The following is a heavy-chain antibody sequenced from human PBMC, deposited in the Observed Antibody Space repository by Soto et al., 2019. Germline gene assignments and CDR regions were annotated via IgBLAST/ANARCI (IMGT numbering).Heavy chain of an antibody. Sequence: GGSLRLSCAASGFTFSSYWIHWVRQAPGKGLVWVSRIKSDGSRTSYADSVKGRFTISRDNAKNTLYLQMNSLRAEDTALYYCARESHSSVWYDAFDFWGQGTMVTVSS. V-gene: IGHV3-74*01. CDR1: GFTFSSYW. CDR3: ARESHSSVWYDAFDF. J-gene: IGHJ3*01. CDR2: IKSDGSRT. D-gene: IGHD6-19*01.